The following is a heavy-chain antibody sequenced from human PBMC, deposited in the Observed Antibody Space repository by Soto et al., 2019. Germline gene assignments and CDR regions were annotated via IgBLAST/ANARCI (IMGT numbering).Heavy chain of an antibody. CDR3: AGYTRKGWFDP. J-gene: IGHJ5*02. D-gene: IGHD1-1*01. CDR2: ISADNGDT. CDR1: GYTLSGYG. Sequence: QVQLVQSGAEVKKPGASVKVSCKATGYTLSGYGISWVRQAPAQGLEWMGWISADNGDTNYAQKFQGRITMTTDTTPSTAYMELRSLRSDDTAVYYCAGYTRKGWFDPWGQGTLVTVSS. V-gene: IGHV1-18*01.